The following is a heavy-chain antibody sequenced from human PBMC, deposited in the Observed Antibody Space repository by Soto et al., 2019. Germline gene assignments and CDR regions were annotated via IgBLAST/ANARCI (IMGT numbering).Heavy chain of an antibody. CDR1: GDTFGRFT. Sequence: ASVKVSCKASGDTFGRFTINWVRQAPGQGLEWMGGIKPISDITNYAQRFQGRVTFTADASTSTLYLELSSLRSEDTAMYYCARDPSTINKLIGVWFDPWGQGTLVTVSS. CDR2: IKPISDIT. V-gene: IGHV1-69*13. J-gene: IGHJ5*02. CDR3: ARDPSTINKLIGVWFDP. D-gene: IGHD4-4*01.